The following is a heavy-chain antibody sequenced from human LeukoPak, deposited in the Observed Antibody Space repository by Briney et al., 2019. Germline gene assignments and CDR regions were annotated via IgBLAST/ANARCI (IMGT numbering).Heavy chain of an antibody. V-gene: IGHV3-20*04. CDR3: AKARRDGYNSWGIFDY. CDR1: GFTFSSYG. Sequence: GGSLRLSCAASGFTFSSYGMHWVRQAPGKGLEWVSGINWNGGSTGYADSVKGRFTISRDNAKNSLYLQMNSLRAEDMALYYCAKARRDGYNSWGIFDYWGQGTLVTVSS. D-gene: IGHD5-24*01. J-gene: IGHJ4*02. CDR2: INWNGGST.